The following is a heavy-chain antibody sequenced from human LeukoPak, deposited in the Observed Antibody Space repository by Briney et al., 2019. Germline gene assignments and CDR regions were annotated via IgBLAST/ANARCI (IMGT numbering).Heavy chain of an antibody. CDR3: AREEPGYTYGRDAFDI. CDR2: IYTSGST. Sequence: PSDTLSLTCTLSGGSISSGSYYWSWIRQPAGKGLEWIGRIYTSGSTNYNPSLKSRVTISVDTSKNQFSLKLSSVTAADTAVYYCAREEPGYTYGRDAFDIWGQGTMVTVSS. V-gene: IGHV4-61*02. D-gene: IGHD5-18*01. CDR1: GGSISSGSYY. J-gene: IGHJ3*02.